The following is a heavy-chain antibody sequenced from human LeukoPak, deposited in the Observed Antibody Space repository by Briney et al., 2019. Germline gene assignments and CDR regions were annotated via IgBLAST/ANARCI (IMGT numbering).Heavy chain of an antibody. V-gene: IGHV1-24*01. CDR2: FDPEDGET. Sequence: ASVKVSCKVSGYTLTELSMHWVRQAPGKGLEWMGGFDPEDGETIYAQKFQGRVTMTEDTSTDTAYMELSSLRSEDTAVYYCATPRPVPDYDILTGYYPVFDYWGQGTLVTVSS. CDR1: GYTLTELS. J-gene: IGHJ4*02. CDR3: ATPRPVPDYDILTGYYPVFDY. D-gene: IGHD3-9*01.